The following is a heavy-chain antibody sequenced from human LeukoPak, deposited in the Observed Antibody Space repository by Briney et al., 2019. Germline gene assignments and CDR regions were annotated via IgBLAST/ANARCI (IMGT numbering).Heavy chain of an antibody. V-gene: IGHV1-69*13. Sequence: ASVKVSCKASGGAFSSYAFSWVRQAPGQGLEWMGGIIPVFGTSNYAQKFQGRVTITADESTRTVYMELSSLRSEGTAVYYCARERGGYNYGRAYMDVWGKGTTVTVSS. CDR2: IIPVFGTS. J-gene: IGHJ6*03. D-gene: IGHD5-18*01. CDR3: ARERGGYNYGRAYMDV. CDR1: GGAFSSYA.